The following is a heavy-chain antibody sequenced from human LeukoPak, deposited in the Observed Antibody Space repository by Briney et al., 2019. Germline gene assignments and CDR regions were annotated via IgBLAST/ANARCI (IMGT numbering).Heavy chain of an antibody. CDR3: AKDLTVNNGGIDY. CDR2: ICYDGSNK. V-gene: IGHV3-33*06. CDR1: GFTVSSNY. J-gene: IGHJ4*02. D-gene: IGHD4-11*01. Sequence: GGSLRLSCAASGFTVSSNYMSWVRQAPGKGLEWVGVICYDGSNKYYPYSVKGRFTNSRDNSQNPLYLQTNSLRAEDKAVYYCAKDLTVNNGGIDYWGQGTPVTVSS.